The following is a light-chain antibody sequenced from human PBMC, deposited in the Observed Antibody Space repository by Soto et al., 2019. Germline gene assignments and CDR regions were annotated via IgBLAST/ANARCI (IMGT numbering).Light chain of an antibody. CDR2: AAS. Sequence: DIQMTQSPSSLSASVGDRVTITCRASQSINNYVNWYQHIPGKAPKLLIYAASSLLSGVPSRCSGSCSGTDFTLTTSGLQPEDLATYYWQQSSNTPYAFGQGTKLEI. CDR1: QSINNY. CDR3: QQSSNTPYA. J-gene: IGKJ2*01. V-gene: IGKV1-39*01.